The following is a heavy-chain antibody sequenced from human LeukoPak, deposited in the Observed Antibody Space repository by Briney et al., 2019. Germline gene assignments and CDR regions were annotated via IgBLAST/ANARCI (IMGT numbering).Heavy chain of an antibody. J-gene: IGHJ4*02. Sequence: PSETLSLTCIVSGDSIRSSGYYWGWIRQPPGKGLEWIGSMFYGETTSYSPSLQSRVTISLDTSKSQFSLRLNSVTAADTAVYYCARLERSRMDGAQYWGQGTLVTVSS. CDR1: GDSIRSSGYY. V-gene: IGHV4-39*01. CDR2: MFYGETT. D-gene: IGHD4/OR15-4a*01. CDR3: ARLERSRMDGAQY.